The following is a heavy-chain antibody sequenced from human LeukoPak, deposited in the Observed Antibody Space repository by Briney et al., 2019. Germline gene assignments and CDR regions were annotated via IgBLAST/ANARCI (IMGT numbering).Heavy chain of an antibody. CDR1: GFTFSSNA. J-gene: IGHJ6*02. CDR2: ISGGGVST. Sequence: PGGALRLSCEASGFTFSSNAMGWVRQAPGKGLEWVSAISGGGVSTYYAGSVEGRFTISRDNSKNTLYLQMNSLRAEDTAVYYCARSETRYGISSYYYGMDVWGQGTTVTVSS. CDR3: ARSETRYGISSYYYGMDV. V-gene: IGHV3-23*01. D-gene: IGHD5-18*01.